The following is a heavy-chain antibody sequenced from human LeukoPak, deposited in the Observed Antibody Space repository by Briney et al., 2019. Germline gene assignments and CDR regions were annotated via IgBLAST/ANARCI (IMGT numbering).Heavy chain of an antibody. D-gene: IGHD3-22*01. CDR2: ISYDGSNK. CDR3: ARGVGYYDSSGYYVDAFDI. V-gene: IGHV3-30-3*01. Sequence: PGGSLRLSCAASGFTFSSYAMHWVRQAPGKGLEWVAVISYDGSNKYYADSVKGRFTISRDNSKNTLYLQMNSLRAEDTAVYYCARGVGYYDSSGYYVDAFDIWGQGTMVTVPS. CDR1: GFTFSSYA. J-gene: IGHJ3*02.